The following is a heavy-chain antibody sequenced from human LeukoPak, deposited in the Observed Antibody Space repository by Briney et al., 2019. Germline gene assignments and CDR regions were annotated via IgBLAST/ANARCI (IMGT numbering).Heavy chain of an antibody. CDR1: GFTFDDYG. D-gene: IGHD5-18*01. CDR3: ARGTPGYNYV. CDR2: IYSGGST. V-gene: IGHV3-53*01. J-gene: IGHJ4*02. Sequence: GGSLRLSCAASGFTFDDYGMSWVRQAPGKGLEWVSVIYSGGSTYHADSVKGRFTISRDNSKNMVYLQINSLRAEDTAVYYCARGTPGYNYVRGQGTLVTVSS.